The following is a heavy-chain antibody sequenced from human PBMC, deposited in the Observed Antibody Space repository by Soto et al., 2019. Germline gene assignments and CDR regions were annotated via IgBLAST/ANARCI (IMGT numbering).Heavy chain of an antibody. D-gene: IGHD3-9*01. J-gene: IGHJ6*02. CDR1: GFTFSSYA. CDR3: ARVSMSRYFDWLSPYYYYYGMDV. Sequence: PGGSLRLSCAASGFTFSSYAMHWVRQAPGKGLEWVAVISYDGSNKYSADSVKGRFTISRDNSKTTLYLQMNSLRAEDTAVYYCARVSMSRYFDWLSPYYYYYGMDVRGQGSSVTVSS. V-gene: IGHV3-30-3*01. CDR2: ISYDGSNK.